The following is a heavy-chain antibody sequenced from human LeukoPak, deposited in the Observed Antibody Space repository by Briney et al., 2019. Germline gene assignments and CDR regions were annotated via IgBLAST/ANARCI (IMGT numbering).Heavy chain of an antibody. CDR3: ARWGDNFGSGSYTLYYYYMDV. D-gene: IGHD3-10*01. CDR2: MNPNTGNT. J-gene: IGHJ6*03. V-gene: IGHV1-8*01. CDR1: GYTFTIFD. Sequence: ASVKVSCKASGYTFTIFDINWVRQATGQGREWMGWMNPNTGNTGYAQKFQGRVSMTRNTSTSTAYMELSSLRSEDTAVYYCARWGDNFGSGSYTLYYYYMDVWGKGTTVTVSS.